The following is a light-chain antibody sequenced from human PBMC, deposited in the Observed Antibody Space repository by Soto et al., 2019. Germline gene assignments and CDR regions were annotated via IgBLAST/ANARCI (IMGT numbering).Light chain of an antibody. V-gene: IGKV1-39*01. Sequence: DIQMTQSPSSLSASVGDTVAITCRASQTITFYLNWYQQEPGKPPKLLIYGANTLQGGVPSRFSAGGSGTYFTLTINHLQPEDVATYYCQQTYTPPFTFGQGTKLQIK. CDR1: QTITFY. CDR3: QQTYTPPFT. J-gene: IGKJ2*01. CDR2: GAN.